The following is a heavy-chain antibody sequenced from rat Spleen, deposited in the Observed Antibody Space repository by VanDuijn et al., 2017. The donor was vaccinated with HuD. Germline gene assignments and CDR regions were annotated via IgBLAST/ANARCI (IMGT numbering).Heavy chain of an antibody. J-gene: IGHJ2*01. V-gene: IGHV3-3*01. CDR3: AREPPLMYTTDYYYPYFDY. Sequence: EVQLQESGPGLVKPSQSLSLTCSVTGYSITSSYRWNWIRKFPGNKLEWMGYINSAGSTNYNPSLKSRISITRDTSKNQFFLQVNSVTTEDTATYYCAREPPLMYTTDYYYPYFDYWGQGVMVTVSS. CDR1: GYSITSSYR. CDR2: INSAGST. D-gene: IGHD1-6*01.